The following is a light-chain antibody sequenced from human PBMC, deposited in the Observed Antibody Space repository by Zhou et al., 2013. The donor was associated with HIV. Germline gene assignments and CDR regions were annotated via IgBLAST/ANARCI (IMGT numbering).Light chain of an antibody. CDR2: KAS. J-gene: IGKJ4*01. Sequence: DIQVTQSPSTVSASIGDRVNVTCRASQSVSRWLSWYQQKPGKAPKLLIFKASILQRGVPARFSGSGSGTEFTLTISSLEPEDFAVYYCQQRDNWPPSLTFGGGTKVEIK. CDR3: QQRDNWPPSLT. CDR1: QSVSRW. V-gene: IGKV1-5*03.